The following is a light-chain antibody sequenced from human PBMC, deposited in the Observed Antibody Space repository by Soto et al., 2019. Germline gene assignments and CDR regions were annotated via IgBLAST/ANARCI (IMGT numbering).Light chain of an antibody. CDR3: SSYAGSNIYV. Sequence: QSALTQPPSAFGSPGQSVTISCTGTSSDVGSYNYVSWYQQNPGKAPKLIIYEVSKRPPGVPDRFSGSKSGNTASLSVSGLQAEDDGDYYCSSYAGSNIYVFGTGTKLTVL. J-gene: IGLJ1*01. CDR1: SSDVGSYNY. V-gene: IGLV2-8*01. CDR2: EVS.